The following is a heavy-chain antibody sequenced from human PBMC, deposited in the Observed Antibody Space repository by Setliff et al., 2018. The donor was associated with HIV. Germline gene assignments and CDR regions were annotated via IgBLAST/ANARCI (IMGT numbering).Heavy chain of an antibody. CDR3: ATSGATTWGGVY. J-gene: IGHJ4*02. D-gene: IGHD1-26*01. Sequence: ASVKVSCKASGYTFTSYGISWVRQAPGQGLEWMGRVDPEDGETIYAEKFQGRVTITADTSTDTAYMELSSLRSEDTAVYYCATSGATTWGGVYWGQGTLVTVSS. V-gene: IGHV1-69-2*01. CDR1: GYTFTSYG. CDR2: VDPEDGET.